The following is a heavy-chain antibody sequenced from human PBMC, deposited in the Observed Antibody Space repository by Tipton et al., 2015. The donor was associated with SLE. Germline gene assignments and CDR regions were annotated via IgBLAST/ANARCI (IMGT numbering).Heavy chain of an antibody. J-gene: IGHJ3*02. V-gene: IGHV3-53*01. CDR2: ISSGART. CDR3: ARLADYYDSTGYFPHAFDI. D-gene: IGHD3-22*01. CDR1: EFTVSDYY. Sequence: SLRLSCAVSEFTVSDYYLTWVRQAPGTGLEWVSAISSGARTYYADSVKGRFTISRDDSKNTLYLQMNNLRAEDTAVYYCARLADYYDSTGYFPHAFDIWGQGTLVTVSS.